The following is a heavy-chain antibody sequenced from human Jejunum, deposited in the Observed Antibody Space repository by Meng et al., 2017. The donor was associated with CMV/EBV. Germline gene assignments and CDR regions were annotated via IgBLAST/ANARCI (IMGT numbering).Heavy chain of an antibody. J-gene: IGHJ4*02. Sequence: AVSGDAISRNTYWSWVRQPPGKGLEWIGEISHSGITKYTPSLKSRVTISVDKTKNYFSLNLISVTAAGTGVYFCARSSGYWSLDYWGQGTLVTVSS. CDR2: ISHSGIT. CDR3: ARSSGYWSLDY. CDR1: GDAISRNTY. D-gene: IGHD2-8*02. V-gene: IGHV4-4*01.